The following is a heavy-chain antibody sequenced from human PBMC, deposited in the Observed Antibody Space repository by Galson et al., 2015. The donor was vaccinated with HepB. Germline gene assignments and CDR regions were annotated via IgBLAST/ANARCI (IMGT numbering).Heavy chain of an antibody. CDR2: ISYDGSNK. CDR3: AKDWYCSSTSCYIPDY. D-gene: IGHD2-2*02. V-gene: IGHV3-30*18. J-gene: IGHJ4*02. CDR1: GFTFSSYG. Sequence: SLRLSCAASGFTFSSYGMHWVRQAPGKGLEWVAVISYDGSNKYYADSVKGRFTISRDNSKNTLYLQMNSLRAEDTAVYYCAKDWYCSSTSCYIPDYWGQGTLVTVSS.